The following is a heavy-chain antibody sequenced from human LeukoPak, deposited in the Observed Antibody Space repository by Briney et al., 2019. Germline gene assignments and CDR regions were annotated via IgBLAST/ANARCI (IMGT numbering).Heavy chain of an antibody. CDR2: VYHTGST. CDR3: ARDYGANRRYYDY. J-gene: IGHJ4*02. D-gene: IGHD4-17*01. V-gene: IGHV4-4*02. CDR1: GDSISISHW. Sequence: KPSETLSLTCTVSGDSISISHWWTWVRQPPGKELEWIGEVYHTGSTNYNPSLESRVTVSVDKSKNQFYLQLTSVTAADTAVYYCARDYGANRRYYDYWGQGTLVTVSS.